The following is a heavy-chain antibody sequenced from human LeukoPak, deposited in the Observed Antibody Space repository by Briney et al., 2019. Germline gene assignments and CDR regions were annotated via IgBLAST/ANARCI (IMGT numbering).Heavy chain of an antibody. J-gene: IGHJ4*02. Sequence: GGSLRLSCAASGFTFNTYAMSWVRQAPGKGLEWVSGVTTNGDSTYYADSVKGRFTLSRDNSKSTLYLQMNSLRAEDTAIYYCAKVANNFWSGLDYWGQGALVTVSS. V-gene: IGHV3-23*01. CDR2: VTTNGDST. CDR1: GFTFNTYA. CDR3: AKVANNFWSGLDY. D-gene: IGHD3-3*01.